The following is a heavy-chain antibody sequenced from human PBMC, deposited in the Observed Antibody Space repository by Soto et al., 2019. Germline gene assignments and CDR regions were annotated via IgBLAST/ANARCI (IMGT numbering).Heavy chain of an antibody. V-gene: IGHV1-18*04. CDR2: ISTYNGNT. J-gene: IGHJ5*02. D-gene: IGHD2-15*01. CDR3: ARAKILITPNWVDP. Sequence: QVQLVQSGGEVKKPGASVKVSCKASGYTFSTYGITWVRQAPGRGLEWLGWISTYNGNTNSAQNLQDRFTMTTDTSTSTAYIELRRLRIDDTDIYYCARAKILITPNWVDPWGQGTLVTVSS. CDR1: GYTFSTYG.